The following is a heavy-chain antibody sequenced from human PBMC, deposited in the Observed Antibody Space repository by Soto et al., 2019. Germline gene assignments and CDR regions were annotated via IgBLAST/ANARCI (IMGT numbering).Heavy chain of an antibody. CDR1: GGSISSYY. Sequence: SETLSLTCTVSGGSISSYYWSWIRQPPGKGLEWIGYIYYSGSTNYNPSLKSRVTISVDTSKNQFSLKLSSVTAADTAVYYCARDSTMSGDSVDAFDIWGQGTMVTVSS. D-gene: IGHD2-2*01. CDR2: IYYSGST. J-gene: IGHJ3*02. V-gene: IGHV4-59*01. CDR3: ARDSTMSGDSVDAFDI.